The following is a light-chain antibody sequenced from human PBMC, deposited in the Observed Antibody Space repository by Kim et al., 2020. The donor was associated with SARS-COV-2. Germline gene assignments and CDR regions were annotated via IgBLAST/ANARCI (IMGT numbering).Light chain of an antibody. V-gene: IGKV3-11*01. Sequence: EIVLTQSPATLSLSPGERATLSCRASQSASSYLAWYQQKPGQAPRLLIYVASNRATGIPARFSGSGSGTDFTLTISSLEPEDFAVYYCQQRSEWPLTFGGGTKVDIK. CDR1: QSASSY. CDR2: VAS. J-gene: IGKJ4*01. CDR3: QQRSEWPLT.